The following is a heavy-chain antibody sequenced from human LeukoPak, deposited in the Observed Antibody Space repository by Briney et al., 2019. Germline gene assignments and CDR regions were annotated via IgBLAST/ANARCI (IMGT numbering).Heavy chain of an antibody. CDR1: GFTFSSNW. V-gene: IGHV3-74*01. D-gene: IGHD2-15*01. CDR2: INPSGSFT. CDR3: ARGSALGYCSGGSCDWFDP. Sequence: PGGSLRLSCAASGFTFSSNWMHWVRQVPGKGLVWVSLINPSGSFTTYADSVKGRFTISRDNAKNRLYMQMNSLRAEDTAVYYCARGSALGYCSGGSCDWFDPWGQGTLVTVSS. J-gene: IGHJ5*02.